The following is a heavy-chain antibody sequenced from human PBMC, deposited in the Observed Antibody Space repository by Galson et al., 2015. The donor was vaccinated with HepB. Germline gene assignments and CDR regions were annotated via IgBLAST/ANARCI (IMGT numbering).Heavy chain of an antibody. V-gene: IGHV3-23*01. CDR3: AISGCSGGSCYFDY. CDR2: ISGSGGST. J-gene: IGHJ4*02. CDR1: GFTFSSYA. Sequence: SLRLSCAASGFTFSSYAMSWVRQAPGKGLEWVSAISGSGGSTYYADSVKGRFTISRDNSKNTLYLQMNSLRAEDTAVYYCAISGCSGGSCYFDYWGQGTLVTVSS. D-gene: IGHD2-15*01.